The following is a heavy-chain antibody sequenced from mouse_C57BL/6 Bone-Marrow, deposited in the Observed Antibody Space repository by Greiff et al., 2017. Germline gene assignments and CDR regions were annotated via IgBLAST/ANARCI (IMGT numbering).Heavy chain of an antibody. V-gene: IGHV5-6*01. CDR3: ARHERFAY. J-gene: IGHJ3*01. CDR2: ISSGGSYT. CDR1: GFTFSSYG. Sequence: EVQVVESGGDLVKPGGSLKLSCAASGFTFSSYGMSWVRQTPDKRLEWVATISSGGSYTYYPDSVKGRFTISRDNAKNTLYLQMSSLKSEDTAMYYCARHERFAYWGQGTLVTVSA.